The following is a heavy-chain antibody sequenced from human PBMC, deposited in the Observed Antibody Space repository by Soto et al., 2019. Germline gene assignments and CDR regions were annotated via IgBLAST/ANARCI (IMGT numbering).Heavy chain of an antibody. V-gene: IGHV3-13*01. CDR2: IGTAGDT. CDR3: ARASPVNVDAFDI. Sequence: EVQLVESGGGLVQPGGSLRLSCAASGFTFSSYDMHWVRQATGKGLEWVSAIGTAGDTYYPGSVKGRFTISRENAKNCLYLKMNSLRAGDTAVYYCARASPVNVDAFDIWGQGTMVTVSS. J-gene: IGHJ3*02. CDR1: GFTFSSYD. D-gene: IGHD4-17*01.